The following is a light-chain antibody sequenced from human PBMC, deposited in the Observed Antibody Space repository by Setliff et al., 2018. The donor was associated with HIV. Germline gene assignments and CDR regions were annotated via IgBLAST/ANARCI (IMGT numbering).Light chain of an antibody. V-gene: IGLV2-11*01. CDR1: TSDFGAYDF. CDR3: CSNAARPTFYV. J-gene: IGLJ1*01. CDR2: DVN. Sequence: QSVLTQPRSVSGSPGQSVSISCTGTTSDFGAYDFVSWYQQHPDKAPKLIIYDVNKRPSGVPDRFSGSKSGNTASLIISGLQTDDEADYFCCSNAARPTFYVVGTGTKVTVL.